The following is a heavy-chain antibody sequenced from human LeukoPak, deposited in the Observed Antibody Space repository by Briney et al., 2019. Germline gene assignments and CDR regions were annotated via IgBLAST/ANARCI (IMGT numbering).Heavy chain of an antibody. CDR3: ARDRYYVPDY. V-gene: IGHV3-48*04. CDR1: GFTFSSYS. CDR2: ISSSGSTI. Sequence: GGSLRLSCAASGFTFSSYSMNWVRQAPGKGLEWVSYISSSGSTIYYADSVKGRFTISRDNAKNSLYLQMNSLRAEDTAVYYCARDRYYVPDYWGQGTLVTVSS. D-gene: IGHD3-10*02. J-gene: IGHJ4*02.